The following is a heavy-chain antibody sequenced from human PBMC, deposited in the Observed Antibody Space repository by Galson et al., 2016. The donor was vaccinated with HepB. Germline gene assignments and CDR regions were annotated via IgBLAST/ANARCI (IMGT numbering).Heavy chain of an antibody. D-gene: IGHD3-9*01. J-gene: IGHJ4*02. Sequence: SLRLSCAASGFTFSSYGMHWVRQAPGKGLEWVALIWYDASSKYYADSVKGRFTISRDNSKNTLFLQMNSLRAEDTAVYYCARDHYPEAFDVWGQGTLVTVSS. CDR3: ARDHYPEAFDV. V-gene: IGHV3-33*01. CDR1: GFTFSSYG. CDR2: IWYDASSK.